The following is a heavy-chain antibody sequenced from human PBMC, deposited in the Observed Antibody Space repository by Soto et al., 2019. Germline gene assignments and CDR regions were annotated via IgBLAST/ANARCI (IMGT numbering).Heavy chain of an antibody. D-gene: IGHD1-26*01. CDR1: GYTFSAYG. V-gene: IGHV1-18*04. J-gene: IGHJ4*02. CDR2: ISAYNGDT. CDR3: ARDYSGRNYLDY. Sequence: QVQLVQSGAEVKKPGDSVKVSCKASGYTFSAYGISWVRQAPGQGLEWMGWISAYNGDTNYAQKLQGRVTMTTDTSTSTAYMELRSLRSDDTAVYYCARDYSGRNYLDYWGQGTLVTVSS.